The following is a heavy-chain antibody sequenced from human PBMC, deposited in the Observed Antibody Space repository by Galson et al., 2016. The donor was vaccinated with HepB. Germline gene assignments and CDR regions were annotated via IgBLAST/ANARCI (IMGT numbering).Heavy chain of an antibody. Sequence: SLRLSCAASGFTFSSYWMTWVRQAPGKGLEWVANIKQDGSEKYYVDSVKGRFTISRDNAKNSLYLQMNSLRAEDTAVYYCARDSTFGGNIADYFDYWGQGTLVTVSS. CDR3: ARDSTFGGNIADYFDY. J-gene: IGHJ4*02. CDR1: GFTFSSYW. CDR2: IKQDGSEK. V-gene: IGHV3-7*03. D-gene: IGHD3-16*02.